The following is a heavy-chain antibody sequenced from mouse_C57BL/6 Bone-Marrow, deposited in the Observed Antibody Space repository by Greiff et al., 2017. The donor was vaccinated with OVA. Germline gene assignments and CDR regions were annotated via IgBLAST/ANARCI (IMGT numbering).Heavy chain of an antibody. CDR3: ARLEVPYYFDY. J-gene: IGHJ2*01. Sequence: QVQLQQSGAELVKPGASVKISCKASGYAFSSYWMNWVKQRPGKGLEWIGQIYPGDGDTNYNGKFKGKATLTADKSSSTAYMQLSSLTSEDSAVYFCARLEVPYYFDYWGQGTTLTVSS. D-gene: IGHD2-14*01. CDR1: GYAFSSYW. V-gene: IGHV1-80*01. CDR2: IYPGDGDT.